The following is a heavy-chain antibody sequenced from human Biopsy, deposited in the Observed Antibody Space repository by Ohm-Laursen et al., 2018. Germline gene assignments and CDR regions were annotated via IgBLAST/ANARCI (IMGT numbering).Heavy chain of an antibody. J-gene: IGHJ4*02. CDR3: ARGPRGLVVITTTALYFDY. Sequence: SVKVSCKASGYTFTSYYLHWVRQAPGQGLEWMGRINPNNDNTAYAQKFQGRITITKDTSTSTVYMDLSSLTFDDSAVYYCARGPRGLVVITTTALYFDYWGQGNLVTVSS. D-gene: IGHD3-22*01. CDR1: GYTFTSYY. V-gene: IGHV1-46*01. CDR2: INPNNDNT.